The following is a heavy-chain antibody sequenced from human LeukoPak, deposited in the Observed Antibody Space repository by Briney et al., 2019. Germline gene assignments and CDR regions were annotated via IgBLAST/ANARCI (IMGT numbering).Heavy chain of an antibody. CDR1: GGSISSGDYY. CDR3: ARLGGYSYEADY. Sequence: SETLSLTCTVSGGSISSGDYYWSWIRQPPGKGLEWIGYIYYSGSTYYNPSLKSRVTISVDTSKNQLSLKLSSVTAADTAVYYCARLGGYSYEADYWGQGTLVTVSS. J-gene: IGHJ4*02. D-gene: IGHD5-18*01. CDR2: IYYSGST. V-gene: IGHV4-30-4*01.